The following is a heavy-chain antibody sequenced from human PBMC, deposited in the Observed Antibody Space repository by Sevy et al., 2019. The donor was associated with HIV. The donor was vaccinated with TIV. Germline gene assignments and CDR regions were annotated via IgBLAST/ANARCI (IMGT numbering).Heavy chain of an antibody. J-gene: IGHJ5*02. CDR1: GFTFTDYI. CDR3: ARVGGWEVGSLDNWFDP. D-gene: IGHD1-26*01. CDR2: IWYDGTQQ. Sequence: GGSLRLSCAASGFTFTDYILHWVRQAPGKGLEWVAVIWYDGTQQYYADSVKGRFTISSDNSKNTLYLQMNNLRAEDTAVYYCARVGGWEVGSLDNWFDPWGQGTLVTVSS. V-gene: IGHV3-33*01.